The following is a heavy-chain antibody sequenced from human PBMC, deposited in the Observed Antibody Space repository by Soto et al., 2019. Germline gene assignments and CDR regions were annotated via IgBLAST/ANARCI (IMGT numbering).Heavy chain of an antibody. D-gene: IGHD6-19*01. V-gene: IGHV3-7*01. J-gene: IGHJ4*02. Sequence: EEHLGESGGGLVQPGGSLRLSCETSGFTFSHCWMSWVRQAPGKGLEWVANINQDGSEQYYVDSVKGRFTVSRDNAKNSLYLEMNNLRDDDTAMYYCTQAETGRYSCSGNSYGRDYWGQGTLVTVSS. CDR3: TQAETGRYSCSGNSYGRDY. CDR2: INQDGSEQ. CDR1: GFTFSHCW.